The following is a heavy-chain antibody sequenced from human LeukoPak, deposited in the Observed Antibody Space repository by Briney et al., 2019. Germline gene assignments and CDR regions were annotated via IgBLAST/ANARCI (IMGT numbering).Heavy chain of an antibody. Sequence: GGSLRLSCAASGFTFSDYYMSWIRQAPGKGLEWVAVISYDGSNKYYADSVKGRFTISRDNSKNTLYLQMNSLRAEDTAVYYCARDVGYCSSTSCSSNYYYGMDVWGQGTTVTVSS. CDR1: GFTFSDYY. CDR2: ISYDGSNK. CDR3: ARDVGYCSSTSCSSNYYYGMDV. V-gene: IGHV3-30-3*01. D-gene: IGHD2-2*01. J-gene: IGHJ6*02.